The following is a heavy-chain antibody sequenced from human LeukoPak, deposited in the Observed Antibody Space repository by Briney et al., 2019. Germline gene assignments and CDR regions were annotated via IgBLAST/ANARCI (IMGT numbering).Heavy chain of an antibody. CDR2: IVVGSGNT. J-gene: IGHJ3*02. V-gene: IGHV1-58*02. CDR1: GYTFTSYG. CDR3: AAHNYDYVWGSYRTTPKDAFDI. Sequence: SVKVSCKASGYTFTSYGISWVRQARGQRLEWIGWIVVGSGNTNYAQKFQERVTITRDMSTSTAYMELSSLRSEDTAVYYCAAHNYDYVWGSYRTTPKDAFDIWGQGTMVTVSS. D-gene: IGHD3-16*02.